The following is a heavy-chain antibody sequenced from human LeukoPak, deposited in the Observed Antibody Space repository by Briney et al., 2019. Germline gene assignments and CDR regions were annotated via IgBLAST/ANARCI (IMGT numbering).Heavy chain of an antibody. CDR3: ARGPSCTSTSCYTTGLFDY. V-gene: IGHV3-21*01. D-gene: IGHD2-2*01. J-gene: IGHJ4*02. CDR2: ISSSSNST. CDR1: GFTFSIYS. Sequence: GGSLRLSCTASGFTFSIYSMCWVRQAPGKGLEWVSSISSSSNSTYYADSVKGQFTISRDNAKNSLYLQMNSLRAGDTAVYYCARGPSCTSTSCYTTGLFDYWGQGTLVTVSS.